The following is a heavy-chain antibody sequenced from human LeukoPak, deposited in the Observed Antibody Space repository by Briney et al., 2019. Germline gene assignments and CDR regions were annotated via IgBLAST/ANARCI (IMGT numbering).Heavy chain of an antibody. CDR2: ISSSSSYT. CDR3: ARGYSGYPTDY. D-gene: IGHD5-12*01. V-gene: IGHV3-11*05. CDR1: DFTFSTNN. Sequence: GGSLRLSRAASDFTFSTNNITWSRRAPGRGLEWVSYISSSSSYTNYADSVKGRFTISRDNAKNSLYLQMNSLRAEDTAVYYCARGYSGYPTDYWGQGTLVTVSS. J-gene: IGHJ4*02.